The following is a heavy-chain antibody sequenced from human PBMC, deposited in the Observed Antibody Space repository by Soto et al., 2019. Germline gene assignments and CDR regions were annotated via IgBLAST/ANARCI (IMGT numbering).Heavy chain of an antibody. Sequence: QITLKESGPTLVKPTQTLTLTCTFSGFSLSSTRMAVGWIRQPPGQALQWLALISWDDDKRYSPFLKSRLTITKDTSKNQVVLTMSNMDPADTARYYCAHIVVAGLGYYFDYWGQGTLVTVSS. CDR1: GFSLSSTRMA. J-gene: IGHJ4*02. CDR2: ISWDDDK. V-gene: IGHV2-5*02. CDR3: AHIVVAGLGYYFDY. D-gene: IGHD6-19*01.